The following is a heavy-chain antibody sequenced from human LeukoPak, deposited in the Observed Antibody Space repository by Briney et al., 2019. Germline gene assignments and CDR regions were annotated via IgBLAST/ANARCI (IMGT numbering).Heavy chain of an antibody. D-gene: IGHD6-13*01. Sequence: GGSLRLSCAASGFTFSSYYMSWVRQAPGKGLEWVSYISSSSSPIYFADSVKGRFTISRDNAKNSLYLQMNGLRDDDTAVYYCARDLGYVDYWGQGTLVTVSS. CDR1: GFTFSSYY. CDR2: ISSSSSPI. J-gene: IGHJ4*02. CDR3: ARDLGYVDY. V-gene: IGHV3-48*02.